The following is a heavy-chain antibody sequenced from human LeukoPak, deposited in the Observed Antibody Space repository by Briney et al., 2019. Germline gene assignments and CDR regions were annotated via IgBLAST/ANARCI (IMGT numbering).Heavy chain of an antibody. V-gene: IGHV1-2*06. D-gene: IGHD3-10*01. Sequence: GASVKVSCKTSGYTFTDYYVNWVRQAPGQGLEWMGRINPNSGGTNYAQKFQGRVTMTRDTSISTAYMELSRLRSDDTAVYYCASILWFGDAFDIWGQGTMVTVSS. CDR1: GYTFTDYY. CDR3: ASILWFGDAFDI. J-gene: IGHJ3*02. CDR2: INPNSGGT.